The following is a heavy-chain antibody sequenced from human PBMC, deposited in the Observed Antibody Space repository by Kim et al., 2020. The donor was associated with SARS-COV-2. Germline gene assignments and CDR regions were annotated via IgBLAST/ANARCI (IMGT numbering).Heavy chain of an antibody. Sequence: GGSLRLSCAASGFTFSSYAMSWVRQAPGKGLEWVSAISGSGGSTYYADSVKGRFTISRDNSKNTLYLQMNSLRAEDTAVYYCAKDQWIGYVAAAGVTYWGQGTLVTVSS. V-gene: IGHV3-23*01. CDR2: ISGSGGST. CDR1: GFTFSSYA. J-gene: IGHJ4*02. CDR3: AKDQWIGYVAAAGVTY. D-gene: IGHD6-13*01.